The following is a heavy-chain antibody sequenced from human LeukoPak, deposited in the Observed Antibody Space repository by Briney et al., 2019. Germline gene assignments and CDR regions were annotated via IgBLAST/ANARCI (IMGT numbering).Heavy chain of an antibody. D-gene: IGHD2-15*01. J-gene: IGHJ6*02. V-gene: IGHV4-34*01. CDR1: GGSFSGYY. CDR3: ARDGRAYCSGGSCYYYYYYYGMDV. CDR2: ISHSGST. Sequence: SETLSLTCAVYGGSFSGYYWSWIRQPPGKGLEWIGEISHSGSTNYNPSLKSRVTISVDTSKNQFSLKLSSVTAADTAVYYCARDGRAYCSGGSCYYYYYYYGMDVWGQGTTVTVSS.